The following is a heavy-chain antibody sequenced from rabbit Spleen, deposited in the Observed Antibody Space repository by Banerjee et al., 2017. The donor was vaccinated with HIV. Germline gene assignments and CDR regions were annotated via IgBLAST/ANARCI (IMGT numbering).Heavy chain of an antibody. J-gene: IGHJ4*01. CDR2: IDPVFGRT. CDR1: GFDFSSYG. CDR3: VRDQARMLDL. V-gene: IGHV1S47*01. Sequence: QEQLKETGGGLVQPGGSLKLSCKASGFDFSSYGVSWVRQAPGKGLEWIGYIDPVFGRTYYASWVNGRFSISRDIDQNALYLQLSSLTAADTATYFCVRDQARMLDLWGQGTLVTVS. D-gene: IGHD6-1*01.